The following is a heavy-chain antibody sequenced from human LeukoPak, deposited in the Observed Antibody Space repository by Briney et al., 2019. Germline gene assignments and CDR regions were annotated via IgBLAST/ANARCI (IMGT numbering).Heavy chain of an antibody. CDR3: ARESSWFDF. D-gene: IGHD6-13*01. CDR2: ISSRSDYI. CDR1: GFSFSTYS. Sequence: PGGSLRLSCAASGFSFSTYSMNWVRQTQGRWLEWVSSISSRSDYIYYADSVKGRFTISRDNAKNSLYLQMNSLRAEDTAVYYCARESSWFDFWGQGTLVTVSS. V-gene: IGHV3-21*01. J-gene: IGHJ5*01.